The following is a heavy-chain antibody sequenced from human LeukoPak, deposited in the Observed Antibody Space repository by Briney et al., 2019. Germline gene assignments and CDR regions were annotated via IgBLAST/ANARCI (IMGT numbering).Heavy chain of an antibody. CDR3: ARSDIVATHYFDY. V-gene: IGHV4-39*01. Sequence: PSETLSLTCTVSGGSISSSSYYWGWIRQPPGKGLEWIGSIYYSGSTYYNPSLKSRVTISVDTSKNQFSLKLSSVTAADTAVYYCARSDIVATHYFDYWGQGTLVTVSS. D-gene: IGHD5-12*01. J-gene: IGHJ4*02. CDR2: IYYSGST. CDR1: GGSISSSSYY.